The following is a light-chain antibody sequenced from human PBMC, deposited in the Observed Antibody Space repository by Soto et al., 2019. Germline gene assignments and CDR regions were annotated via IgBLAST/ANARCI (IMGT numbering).Light chain of an antibody. V-gene: IGKV1-39*01. CDR2: SAS. Sequence: IQTTQSPTSLTPSVGDSVXXTCRTSQHVDRYLSWYQQIPGRAPKXXIYSASSLVSGVPPRFRGSAAGTEFTLSISSLQREDFATYFCQQSSNIPWTFGQGTKVDIK. J-gene: IGKJ1*01. CDR1: QHVDRY. CDR3: QQSSNIPWT.